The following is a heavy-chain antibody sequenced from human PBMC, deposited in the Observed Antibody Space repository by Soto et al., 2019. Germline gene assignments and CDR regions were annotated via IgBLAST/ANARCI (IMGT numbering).Heavy chain of an antibody. D-gene: IGHD3-22*01. CDR3: AKAYLRLIVPLWGRFDP. V-gene: IGHV3-23*01. CDR2: VSGSGDNT. J-gene: IGHJ5*02. CDR1: GFTFSSFA. Sequence: EVQLLESGGGLVQPGGSLRLSCAASGFTFSSFAMSWVRQAPGKGLEWVSPVSGSGDNTYYADSVKGRFTISRDNSKSTLYLPLNRLSAEDTVVYYCAKAYLRLIVPLWGRFDPWGQGTLVTVSS.